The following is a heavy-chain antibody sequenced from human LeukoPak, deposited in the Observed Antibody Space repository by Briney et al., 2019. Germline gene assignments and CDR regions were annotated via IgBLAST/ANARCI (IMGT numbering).Heavy chain of an antibody. J-gene: IGHJ4*02. Sequence: ASVKVSCKASGYTFTSYDINWVRQATGQGLEWMGWMNPNSGNTGYAQKFQGRVTMTRNTSIGTAYMELSSLRSEDTAVYYCATTFIVGAVGDYWGQGTLVTVSS. CDR3: ATTFIVGAVGDY. D-gene: IGHD1-26*01. CDR2: MNPNSGNT. V-gene: IGHV1-8*01. CDR1: GYTFTSYD.